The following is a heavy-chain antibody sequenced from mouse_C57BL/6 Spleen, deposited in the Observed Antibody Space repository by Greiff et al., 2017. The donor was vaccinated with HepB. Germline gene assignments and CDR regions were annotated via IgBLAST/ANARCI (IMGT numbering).Heavy chain of an antibody. D-gene: IGHD1-1*01. J-gene: IGHJ3*01. CDR1: GYSITSGYY. V-gene: IGHV3-6*01. CDR3: ARDGTTVGAY. Sequence: EVQLVESGPGLVKPSQSLSLTCSVTGYSITSGYYWNWIRQFPGNKLEWMGYISYDGSNNYNPSLKNRISITRDTSKNQFFLKLNSVTTEDTATYYCARDGTTVGAYWGQGTLVTVSA. CDR2: ISYDGSN.